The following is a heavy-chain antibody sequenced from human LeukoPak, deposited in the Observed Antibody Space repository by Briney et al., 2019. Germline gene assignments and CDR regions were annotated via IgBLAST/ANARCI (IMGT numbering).Heavy chain of an antibody. D-gene: IGHD3-10*01. J-gene: IGHJ5*02. CDR1: GYTFTSYG. CDR2: ISAYNGNT. Sequence: GASVKVSCKASGYTFTSYGISWVRQAPGQGLEWMGWISAYNGNTNYAQKLQGRVTMTTDTSTSTAYMELRSLRSDDTAVYYCAREGSRLSTFLVRGVRGFDPWGQGTLVTVSS. CDR3: AREGSRLSTFLVRGVRGFDP. V-gene: IGHV1-18*01.